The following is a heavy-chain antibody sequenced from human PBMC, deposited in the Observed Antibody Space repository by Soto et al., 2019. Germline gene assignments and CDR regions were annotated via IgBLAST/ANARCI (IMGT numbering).Heavy chain of an antibody. CDR1: GFTFSSYG. CDR2: ISYDGSNK. V-gene: IGHV3-30*18. CDR3: AKEVRRALCRRRDGYNVDY. D-gene: IGHD3-10*02. J-gene: IGHJ4*02. Sequence: QVQLVESGGGVVQPGRSLRLSCAASGFTFSSYGMHWVRQAPGKGLEWVAVISYDGSNKYYADSVKGRFTISRDNSKNTMYLQMNSLRAEDMAVYYCAKEVRRALCRRRDGYNVDYWGQGTLVGVSS.